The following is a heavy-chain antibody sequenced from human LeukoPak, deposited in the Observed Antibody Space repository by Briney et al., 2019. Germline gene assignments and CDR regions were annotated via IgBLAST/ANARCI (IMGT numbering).Heavy chain of an antibody. Sequence: PSETLSLTCTVSGASISAFHWTWFRQPAGKGLEWIGLIYSSGSTLFNPSLKSRVAMSVDTSNHQFSLNLSSVTAAGTAVYYCARDPGGYNWFDPWGQGILVTVSS. CDR3: ARDPGGYNWFDP. D-gene: IGHD3-16*01. CDR1: GASISAFH. J-gene: IGHJ5*02. CDR2: IYSSGST. V-gene: IGHV4-4*07.